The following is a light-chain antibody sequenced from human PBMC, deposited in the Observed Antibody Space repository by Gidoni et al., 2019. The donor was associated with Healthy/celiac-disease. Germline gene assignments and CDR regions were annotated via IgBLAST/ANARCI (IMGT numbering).Light chain of an antibody. V-gene: IGKV2-28*01. Sequence: DIVMTQSPLSLTVTPGEPASISCRSSQSLLNSNGYNYLDWYLQKQGQSPQLLIYLGSNRAAGVPDRFSGSGSGTDFTLKISRVEAEDVGVYYGMQALQTPTFGQGTKVEIK. J-gene: IGKJ1*01. CDR3: MQALQTPT. CDR1: QSLLNSNGYNY. CDR2: LGS.